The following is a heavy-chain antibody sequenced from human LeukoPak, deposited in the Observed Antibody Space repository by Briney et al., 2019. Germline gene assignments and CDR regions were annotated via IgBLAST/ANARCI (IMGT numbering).Heavy chain of an antibody. J-gene: IGHJ4*02. D-gene: IGHD1-26*01. CDR3: ASGSYYFDY. CDR1: GGSISSSSYY. V-gene: IGHV4-61*05. CDR2: IYYSGST. Sequence: SETLSLTCTVSGGSISSSSYYWDWIRQPPGKALEWIGYIYYSGSTKYNPSLKSRATISVDTSKNQFSLKLSSVTAADTAVYYCASGSYYFDYWGQGTLVTVSS.